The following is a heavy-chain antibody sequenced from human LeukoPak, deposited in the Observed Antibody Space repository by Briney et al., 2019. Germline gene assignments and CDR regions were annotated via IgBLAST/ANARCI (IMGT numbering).Heavy chain of an antibody. CDR2: ISSSSSYI. J-gene: IGHJ4*02. CDR1: GFTFSSYS. Sequence: GGSLRLSCAASGFTFSSYSMNWVRQAPGKGLEWVSSISSSSSYIYYAGSVKGRFTISRDNAKNSLYLQMNSLRAEDTAVYYCARVYSGSLDAELYYFDYWGQGTLVTVSS. D-gene: IGHD1-26*01. V-gene: IGHV3-21*01. CDR3: ARVYSGSLDAELYYFDY.